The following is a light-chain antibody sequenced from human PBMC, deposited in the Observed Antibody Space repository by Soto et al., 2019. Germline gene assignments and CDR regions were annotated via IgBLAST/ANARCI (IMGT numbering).Light chain of an antibody. J-gene: IGLJ1*01. CDR3: NSYTSKSTGV. Sequence: QSVLTQPASVSGSPGQSITISCTGTSSDVGGYNYVPWYQQHPGKAPKLIIYELSNRPSGVSNRFSGSKSGNTASLTTSGLQAEDEADYYCNSYTSKSTGVFGTGTKLTVL. V-gene: IGLV2-14*01. CDR2: ELS. CDR1: SSDVGGYNY.